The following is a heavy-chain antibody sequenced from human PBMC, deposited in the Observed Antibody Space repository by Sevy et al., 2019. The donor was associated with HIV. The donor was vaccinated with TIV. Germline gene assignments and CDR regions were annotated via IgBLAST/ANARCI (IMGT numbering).Heavy chain of an antibody. D-gene: IGHD2-15*01. CDR1: GFTFSSYS. Sequence: GGSLRLSCAASGFTFSSYSMNWVRQATGKGLEWVSSISSSSNYIYYADSVKGRFTISRDKAKNSLYLQMNSLGAEDTAVDYCARDQREGDCSGGSCYSDAFDIWGQGTMVTVSS. V-gene: IGHV3-21*01. CDR3: ARDQREGDCSGGSCYSDAFDI. J-gene: IGHJ3*02. CDR2: ISSSSNYI.